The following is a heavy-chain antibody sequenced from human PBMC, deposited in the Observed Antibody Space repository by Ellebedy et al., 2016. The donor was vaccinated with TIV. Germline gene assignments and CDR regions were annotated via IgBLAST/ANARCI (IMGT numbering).Heavy chain of an antibody. CDR2: IRSKAYSGTT. D-gene: IGHD4-23*01. Sequence: GGSLRLSCTASGFTFGDYAMSWFRQAPGKGLEWVGFIRSKAYSGTTEYAASAKGRFTISRDDSKSIAYLQMNSLKTEDTAVYYRIKVPEVERWPRTFDIWGQGTMVTVSS. J-gene: IGHJ3*02. CDR3: IKVPEVERWPRTFDI. V-gene: IGHV3-49*03. CDR1: GFTFGDYA.